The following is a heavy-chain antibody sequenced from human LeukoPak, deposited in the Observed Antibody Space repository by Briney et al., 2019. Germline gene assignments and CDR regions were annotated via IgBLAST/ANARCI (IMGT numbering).Heavy chain of an antibody. Sequence: SETLSLTCTVSGGSLSSYYWSWIRQPPGKGLEWIGYIYYSGSTDYNPSLKSRVTISVDTSKNQFSLKLSSVTAADTAVYYCARASPPPYDVSGYYFAHWGQGTLVTVSS. CDR2: IYYSGST. J-gene: IGHJ4*02. V-gene: IGHV4-59*08. CDR1: GGSLSSYY. D-gene: IGHD3-22*01. CDR3: ARASPPPYDVSGYYFAH.